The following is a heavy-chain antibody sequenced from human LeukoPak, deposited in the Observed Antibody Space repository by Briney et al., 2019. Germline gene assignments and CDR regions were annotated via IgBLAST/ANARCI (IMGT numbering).Heavy chain of an antibody. CDR2: ISYDGITK. CDR1: GFTFSNFG. V-gene: IGHV3-30*03. CDR3: ARDGNFGYDAFDI. J-gene: IGHJ3*02. D-gene: IGHD3-10*01. Sequence: PGGSLRLSCVASGFTFSNFGMHWVRQAPGKGLEWVTAISYDGITKQYADSVRGRFTISRDNSKNTVYLEMNSLRAEDTAVYYCARDGNFGYDAFDIWGQGTMVTVSS.